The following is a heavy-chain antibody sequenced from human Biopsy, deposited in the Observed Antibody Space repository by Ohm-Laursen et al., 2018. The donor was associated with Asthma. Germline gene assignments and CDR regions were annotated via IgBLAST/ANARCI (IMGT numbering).Heavy chain of an antibody. CDR2: VNTGNGDT. CDR1: GYNFISFA. D-gene: IGHD3-9*01. Sequence: SVKVSCKVSGYNFISFAIHWVRQAPGQRPEWMGWVNTGNGDTKYSQKFQGRVTITRDTSASTAYMELRSLRSEDTATYYCARTYYDFLTGQVKDVFGVWGQGTMVTVSS. J-gene: IGHJ3*01. CDR3: ARTYYDFLTGQVKDVFGV. V-gene: IGHV1-3*04.